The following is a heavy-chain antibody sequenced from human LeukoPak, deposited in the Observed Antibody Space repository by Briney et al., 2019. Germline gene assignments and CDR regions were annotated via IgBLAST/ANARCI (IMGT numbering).Heavy chain of an antibody. D-gene: IGHD3-16*01. CDR1: GFTFSSYA. CDR3: ARNRLGGDGLDI. CDR2: IYSGGGT. J-gene: IGHJ3*02. Sequence: PGGSLRLSCAASGFTFSSYAMSWVRQAPGKGLEWVSFIYSGGGTYYADVVKGRFTISRDNSKNTIYLQMNSLRAEDTAMYYCARNRLGGDGLDIWGQGTMVTVSS. V-gene: IGHV3-23*03.